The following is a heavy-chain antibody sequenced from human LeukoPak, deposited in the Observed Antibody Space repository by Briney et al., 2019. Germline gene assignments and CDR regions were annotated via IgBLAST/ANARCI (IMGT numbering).Heavy chain of an antibody. D-gene: IGHD2-15*01. J-gene: IGHJ4*02. V-gene: IGHV3-21*01. CDR2: ITSDSSFI. CDR3: ARAVTYCSGGSCYSGLPSAY. CDR1: GFTFSSYS. Sequence: GGSLRLSCAASGFTFSSYSMNWVRQTPGKGLEWVSSITSDSSFIFYADSVKGRLTISRDNAKNSLYLQMNTLRAEDTAVYYCARAVTYCSGGSCYSGLPSAYWGQGTLVTVSS.